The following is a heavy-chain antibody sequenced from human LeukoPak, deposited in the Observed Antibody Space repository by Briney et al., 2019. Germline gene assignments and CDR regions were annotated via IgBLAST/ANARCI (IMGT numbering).Heavy chain of an antibody. J-gene: IGHJ4*02. V-gene: IGHV3-23*01. CDR3: AKGVWLRFYYFDY. CDR1: GFTFSSYA. D-gene: IGHD5-12*01. CDR2: ISGSGGST. Sequence: GGSLRLSCAAPGFTFSSYAMSWVRQAPGKGLEWVSAISGSGGSTYYADSVKGRFTISRDNSKNTLYLQMNSLRAEDTAVYYCAKGVWLRFYYFDYWGQGTLVTVSS.